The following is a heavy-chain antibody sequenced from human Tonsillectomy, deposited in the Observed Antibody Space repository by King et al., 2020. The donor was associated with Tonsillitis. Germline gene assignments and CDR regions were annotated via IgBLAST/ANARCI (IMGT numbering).Heavy chain of an antibody. Sequence: VQLVESGGGLVQPGGSLRLSCAASGFTFSSYSMNWVRQAPGKGLEWVSYISSSSSTIYYADSVKGRFTISRDNAKNSLYLQMNSLRAEDTAVYYCARDEPDYSSGWYVKVGDYYYYGMDVWGQGTTVTVSS. CDR3: ARDEPDYSSGWYVKVGDYYYYGMDV. CDR1: GFTFSSYS. D-gene: IGHD6-19*01. V-gene: IGHV3-48*04. J-gene: IGHJ6*02. CDR2: ISSSSSTI.